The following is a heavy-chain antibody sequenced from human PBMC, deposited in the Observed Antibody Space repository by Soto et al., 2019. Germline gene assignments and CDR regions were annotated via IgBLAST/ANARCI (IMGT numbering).Heavy chain of an antibody. V-gene: IGHV4-34*01. CDR1: GGSFSGYY. D-gene: IGHD3-3*01. Sequence: LSVTCAVYGGSFSGYYWSWIRQPPGKGLEWIGEINHSGSTNYNPSLKSRVTISVDTSKNQFSLKLSSVTAADTAVYYCARGVYYDFWSGYLDYYYYGMDVWGQGTTVTVSS. J-gene: IGHJ6*02. CDR3: ARGVYYDFWSGYLDYYYYGMDV. CDR2: INHSGST.